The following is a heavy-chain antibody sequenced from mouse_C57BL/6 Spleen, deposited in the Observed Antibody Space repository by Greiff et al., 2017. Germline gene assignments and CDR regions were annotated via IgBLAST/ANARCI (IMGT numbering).Heavy chain of an antibody. D-gene: IGHD1-1*01. CDR3: ARGFYYYGSSYVDYYAMDY. Sequence: VQLQQSGPELVKPGASVKMSCKASGYTFTDYNMHWVKQSHGKSLEWIGYINPNNGGTSYNQKFKGKATLTVNKSSSTAYMELRSLTSEDSAVYYCARGFYYYGSSYVDYYAMDYWGQGTSVTVSS. CDR2: INPNNGGT. CDR1: GYTFTDYN. V-gene: IGHV1-22*01. J-gene: IGHJ4*01.